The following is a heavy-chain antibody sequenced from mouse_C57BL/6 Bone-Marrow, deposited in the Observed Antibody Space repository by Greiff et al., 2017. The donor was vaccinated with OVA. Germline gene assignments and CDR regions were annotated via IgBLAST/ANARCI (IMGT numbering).Heavy chain of an antibody. D-gene: IGHD1-1*01. CDR3: ARSLRYHYWYFDV. CDR2: ISYSGST. J-gene: IGHJ1*03. V-gene: IGHV3-8*01. Sequence: EVQGVESGPGLAKPSQTLSLTCSVTGYSITSDYWNWIRKFPGNKLEYMGYISYSGSTYYNPSLKSRISITRDTSKNQYYLQLNSVTTEDTATYYCARSLRYHYWYFDVWGTGTTVTVSS. CDR1: GYSITSDY.